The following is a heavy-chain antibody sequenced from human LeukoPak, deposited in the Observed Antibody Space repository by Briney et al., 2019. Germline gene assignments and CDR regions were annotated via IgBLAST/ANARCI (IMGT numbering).Heavy chain of an antibody. V-gene: IGHV3-33*01. CDR1: GFTFSSYG. CDR2: IWNDGSKK. D-gene: IGHD3-22*01. J-gene: IGHJ4*01. Sequence: VMSLRRSCAASGFTFSSYGMHWVLQAPGKGLEWVAVIWNDGSKKYYADSVKGRFTISRDNSKNTLYLQMNSLRAEDTAVFYCARYISTIVAAPGYWGHGTLVTVS. CDR3: ARYISTIVAAPGY.